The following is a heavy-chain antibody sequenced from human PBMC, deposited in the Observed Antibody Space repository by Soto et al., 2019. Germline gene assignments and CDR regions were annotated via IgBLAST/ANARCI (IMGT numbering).Heavy chain of an antibody. CDR2: ISGSGGST. CDR1: GFTFSSYA. Sequence: GGSLRLSCAASGFTFSSYAMSWVHQAPGKGLEWVSAISGSGGSTYYADSVKGRFTISRDNSKNTLYLQMNSLRAEDTAVYYCAGVSGGYSLREESYYYYGMDVWGQGTTVTVSS. V-gene: IGHV3-23*01. D-gene: IGHD3-10*01. CDR3: AGVSGGYSLREESYYYYGMDV. J-gene: IGHJ6*02.